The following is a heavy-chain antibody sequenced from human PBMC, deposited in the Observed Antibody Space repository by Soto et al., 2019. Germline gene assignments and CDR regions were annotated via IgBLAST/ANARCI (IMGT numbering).Heavy chain of an antibody. CDR3: ARGPWSSRGWYFDL. Sequence: QVQLVQSGAEVKKPGSSVKVSCKASGGTFSSYTISWVRQAPGQGLEWMGRIIPILGIANYAQKFQGRVTITADKSTSTAYMELSSLRSEDTAVYYCARGPWSSRGWYFDLWGRGTLDTVSS. CDR1: GGTFSSYT. V-gene: IGHV1-69*02. CDR2: IIPILGIA. J-gene: IGHJ2*01. D-gene: IGHD6-13*01.